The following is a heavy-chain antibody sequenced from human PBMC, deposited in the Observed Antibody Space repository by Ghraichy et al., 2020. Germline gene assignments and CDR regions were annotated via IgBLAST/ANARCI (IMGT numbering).Heavy chain of an antibody. D-gene: IGHD6-13*01. V-gene: IGHV1-46*01. CDR1: GYTFTSYY. CDR3: ARGPGSWYFYNWFDP. CDR2: INPSGGST. J-gene: IGHJ5*02. Sequence: ASVKVSCKASGYTFTSYYIHWVRQAPGQGLEWMGIINPSGGSTSYAQKFQGRVTMTRDTSTSTLYMELSSLRSEDTAVYYCARGPGSWYFYNWFDPWGQGTLVTVSS.